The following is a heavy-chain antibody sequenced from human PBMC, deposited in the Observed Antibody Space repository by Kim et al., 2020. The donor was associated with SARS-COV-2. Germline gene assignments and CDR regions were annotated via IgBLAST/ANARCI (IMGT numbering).Heavy chain of an antibody. V-gene: IGHV3-11*04. CDR3: ARAQEGGWGYGFGY. D-gene: IGHD5-18*01. Sequence: ADSVKCRFTIPRDTAKNSLYLQMNSLRAEETAVYYCARAQEGGWGYGFGYWGQGTLVTVSS. J-gene: IGHJ4*02.